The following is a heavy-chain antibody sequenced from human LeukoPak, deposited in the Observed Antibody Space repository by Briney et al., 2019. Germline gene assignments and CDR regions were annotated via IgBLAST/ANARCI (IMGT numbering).Heavy chain of an antibody. CDR2: INHSGST. V-gene: IGHV4-34*01. CDR3: ARGTGSLDY. J-gene: IGHJ4*02. Sequence: SETLSLTCAVYGGLFSGYYWSWIRQHPGKGLEWIGEINHSGSTNYNPSLKSRVTISVDTSKNQFSLHLSSVTPDDTAVYYCARGTGSLDYWGQGTLVTVSS. CDR1: GGLFSGYY. D-gene: IGHD1-26*01.